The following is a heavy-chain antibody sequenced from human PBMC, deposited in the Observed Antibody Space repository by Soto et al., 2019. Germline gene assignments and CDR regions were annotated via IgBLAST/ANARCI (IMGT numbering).Heavy chain of an antibody. CDR1: GGSISSSSYY. V-gene: IGHV4-39*01. Sequence: SQTLSLTCTVSGGSISSSSYYWGWIRQPPGKGLEWIGSIYYSGSTYYNPSLKRRVTISVDTSKNQFSLRRSSVAAADTGGYDCARGAGGERDRLFDPWGQGTLVTVSS. CDR3: ARGAGGERDRLFDP. D-gene: IGHD1-1*01. J-gene: IGHJ5*02. CDR2: IYYSGST.